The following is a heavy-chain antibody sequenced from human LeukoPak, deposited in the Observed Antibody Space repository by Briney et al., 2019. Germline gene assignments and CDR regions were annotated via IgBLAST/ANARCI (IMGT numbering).Heavy chain of an antibody. CDR1: GGTFSSYA. Sequence: SVKVSCKASGGTFSSYAISWVRQAPGQGLEWMGGIIPIFGTANYAQKFQGRVTITADESTSTAYMELSSLRSEDTAVYYCAGYQLLPTDYYYYYMDVWRKGTTVTVSS. V-gene: IGHV1-69*01. CDR2: IIPIFGTA. D-gene: IGHD2-2*01. J-gene: IGHJ6*03. CDR3: AGYQLLPTDYYYYYMDV.